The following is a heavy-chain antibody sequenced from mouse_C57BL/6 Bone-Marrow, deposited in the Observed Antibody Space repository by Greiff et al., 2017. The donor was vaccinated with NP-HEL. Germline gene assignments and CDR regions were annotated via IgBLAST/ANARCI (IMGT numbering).Heavy chain of an antibody. J-gene: IGHJ3*01. Sequence: EVHLVESGGGLVKPGGSLKLSCAASGFTFSSYAMSWVRQTPEKRLEWVATISDGGSYTYYPDNVKVRFPISRDNAKNNLYLQMSHLKSEDTAMYYCARDRSYYGRRAWFAYWGQGTLVTVSA. CDR2: ISDGGSYT. V-gene: IGHV5-4*01. CDR1: GFTFSSYA. CDR3: ARDRSYYGRRAWFAY. D-gene: IGHD1-1*01.